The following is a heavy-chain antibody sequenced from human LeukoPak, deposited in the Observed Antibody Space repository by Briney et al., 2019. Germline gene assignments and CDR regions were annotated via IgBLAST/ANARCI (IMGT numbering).Heavy chain of an antibody. CDR1: GYTFTSYC. D-gene: IGHD3-3*01. Sequence: ASVKVSCKASGYTFTSYCMHWVRQAPGQGLEWMGIINPSGGSTSYAQKFQGRVTMTRDASTSTVYMELSSLRSEDTAVYYCARDAGLRFLEWYRDRGDWFDPWGQGTLVTVSS. V-gene: IGHV1-46*01. CDR3: ARDAGLRFLEWYRDRGDWFDP. J-gene: IGHJ5*02. CDR2: INPSGGST.